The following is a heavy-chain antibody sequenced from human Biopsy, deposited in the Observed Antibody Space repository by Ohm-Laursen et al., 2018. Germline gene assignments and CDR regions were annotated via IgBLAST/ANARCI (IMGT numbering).Heavy chain of an antibody. Sequence: SLRLSCTASGFRFDDYAMQWVRQAPGKGLEWVSGISWISGTIGYADSVKGRFTVSRDNAKNSLFLQMNSLRVEDTALYYCVKSAYSSGFWEASDYWGQGTLVTVSS. CDR1: GFRFDDYA. D-gene: IGHD6-19*01. V-gene: IGHV3-9*01. CDR3: VKSAYSSGFWEASDY. CDR2: ISWISGTI. J-gene: IGHJ4*02.